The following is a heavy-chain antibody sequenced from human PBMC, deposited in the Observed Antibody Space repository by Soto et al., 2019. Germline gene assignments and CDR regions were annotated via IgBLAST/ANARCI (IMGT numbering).Heavy chain of an antibody. CDR1: GFTFSSYP. V-gene: IGHV3-30*04. Sequence: QVQLVESGGGVVQPGRPLRLSCAASGFTFSSYPMHWVRQAPGKGLEWVAVISYDGRSKYYADSVKGRFTISRDNSKNTLYLQMNSLRADDTAVYYCARDEQLANWGQGTLVSVSS. CDR3: ARDEQLAN. D-gene: IGHD6-6*01. CDR2: ISYDGRSK. J-gene: IGHJ4*02.